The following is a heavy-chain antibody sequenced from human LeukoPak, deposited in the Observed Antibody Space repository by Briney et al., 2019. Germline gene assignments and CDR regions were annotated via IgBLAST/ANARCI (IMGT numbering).Heavy chain of an antibody. CDR1: GGSISSSRHY. V-gene: IGHV4-61*02. Sequence: PSETLSLTCTVSGGSISSSRHYWSWIRQPAGKGLEWIGRIATSGSSNYNPSLKSRVTISVDTSKNQFSLKLSSVTAADTAVYYCARDFWSGFDPWGQGTLVTVSS. J-gene: IGHJ5*02. CDR2: IATSGSS. D-gene: IGHD3-3*01. CDR3: ARDFWSGFDP.